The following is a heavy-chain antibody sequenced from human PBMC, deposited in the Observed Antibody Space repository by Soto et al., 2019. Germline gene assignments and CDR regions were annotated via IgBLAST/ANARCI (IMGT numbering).Heavy chain of an antibody. D-gene: IGHD3-9*01. CDR1: GGTFSSYA. V-gene: IGHV1-69*01. J-gene: IGHJ6*02. Sequence: QVQLVQSGAEVKKPGSSVKVSCKASGGTFSSYAISWVRQAPGQGLEWMGGIIPICGTANYAQKFQGRVTITADESTSTAYMELSSLRYEDTAVYYCARDDTMTGYYLAGMDVWGQGTTVTVSS. CDR2: IIPICGTA. CDR3: ARDDTMTGYYLAGMDV.